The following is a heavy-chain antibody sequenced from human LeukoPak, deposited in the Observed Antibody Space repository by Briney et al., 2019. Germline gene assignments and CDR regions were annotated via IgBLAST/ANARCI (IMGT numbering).Heavy chain of an antibody. CDR1: GGSISSYY. CDR2: IYYSGST. D-gene: IGHD5-18*01. Sequence: PSETLSLTCTVSGGSISSYYWSWIRQPPGKGLEWIGYIYYSGSTNYNPSLKSRVTISVDTSKNRFSLKLSSVTAADTAVYYCARHVQDTAMVTPLYYFDYWGQGTLVTVSS. V-gene: IGHV4-59*08. CDR3: ARHVQDTAMVTPLYYFDY. J-gene: IGHJ4*02.